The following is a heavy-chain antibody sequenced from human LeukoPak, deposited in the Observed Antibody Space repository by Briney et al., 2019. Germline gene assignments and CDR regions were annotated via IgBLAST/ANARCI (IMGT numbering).Heavy chain of an antibody. J-gene: IGHJ4*02. CDR2: ISGDGGST. Sequence: GGSLRLSCAAPGFMFHDYAIHWVRQAPGKGLEWVSLISGDGGSTFYADSVKGRFTISRDNSKNSLYLQMNSLRAEDTAVYYCARVTGYCSGGSCFPFDYWGQGSLVTVSS. CDR3: ARVTGYCSGGSCFPFDY. D-gene: IGHD2-15*01. V-gene: IGHV3-43*02. CDR1: GFMFHDYA.